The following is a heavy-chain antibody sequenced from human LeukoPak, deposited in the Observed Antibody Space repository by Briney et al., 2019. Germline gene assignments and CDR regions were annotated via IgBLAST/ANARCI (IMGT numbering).Heavy chain of an antibody. CDR1: GYTFTELS. CDR3: ATDYYYDSSGSYYTVDY. D-gene: IGHD3-22*01. Sequence: ASVKVSCKASGYTFTELSMHWVRQAPGKGLEWMVGFDPKDGETFYAHKFRGRVTMTEDTSTDTAHMELSRLRSEDKAVYYCATDYYYDSSGSYYTVDYWGQGTLVTVSS. V-gene: IGHV1-24*01. CDR2: FDPKDGET. J-gene: IGHJ4*02.